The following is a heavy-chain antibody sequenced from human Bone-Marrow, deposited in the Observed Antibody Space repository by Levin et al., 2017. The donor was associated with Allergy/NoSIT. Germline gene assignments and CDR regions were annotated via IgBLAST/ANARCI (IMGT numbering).Heavy chain of an antibody. CDR2: TSPKSGGS. CDR1: GYSFNDFY. Sequence: RGESLKISCKASGYSFNDFYIHWVRQAPGKGLDWMGWTSPKSGGSKYAQKFQGRVTMTRDTSISTAYMEVSSLRSDDTAVYYCATASEGDNWGSFFDFWGQGTLVTVSS. J-gene: IGHJ4*02. D-gene: IGHD7-27*01. V-gene: IGHV1-2*02. CDR3: ATASEGDNWGSFFDF.